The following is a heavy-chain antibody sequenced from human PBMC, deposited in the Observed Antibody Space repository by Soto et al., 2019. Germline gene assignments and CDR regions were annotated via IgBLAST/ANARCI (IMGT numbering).Heavy chain of an antibody. V-gene: IGHV3-30-3*01. Sequence: QVQLVESGGGVVQPGRSLRLSCAASGFTFSSYAMHWVRQAPGKGLEWVAVISYDGSNKYYADSVKGRFTISRDNSKNTLYLQMNSLSAEDTAVYYCAREIVAGTDYWGQGTLVTVSS. J-gene: IGHJ4*02. D-gene: IGHD5-12*01. CDR1: GFTFSSYA. CDR3: AREIVAGTDY. CDR2: ISYDGSNK.